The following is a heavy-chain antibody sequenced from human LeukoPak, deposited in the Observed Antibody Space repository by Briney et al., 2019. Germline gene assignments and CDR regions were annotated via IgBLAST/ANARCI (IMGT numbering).Heavy chain of an antibody. Sequence: GGSLRLSCAASGFTFSSYWMSWVRQAPGKGLEWVANIKQDGSEKYYVDSVKGRFTISRDNAKNSLYLQMNSLRAEDTAVYYCARVVGQRTMVRGVIYYYYMDVWGKGTTVTISS. J-gene: IGHJ6*03. CDR2: IKQDGSEK. V-gene: IGHV3-7*01. D-gene: IGHD3-10*01. CDR1: GFTFSSYW. CDR3: ARVVGQRTMVRGVIYYYYMDV.